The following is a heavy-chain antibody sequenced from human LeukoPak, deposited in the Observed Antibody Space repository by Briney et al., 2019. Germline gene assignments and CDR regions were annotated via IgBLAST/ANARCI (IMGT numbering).Heavy chain of an antibody. V-gene: IGHV3-23*01. Sequence: GSLRFSCAASGLSFTDYAMSWVRQAPGKGLEWVSAISASGGSTYYAASVKGRFTIYRDNSKNTLYLQMNILRAEDTALYYCAKDDKWNDGGGAFDIWGKGTLVSVSS. CDR3: AKDDKWNDGGGAFDI. J-gene: IGHJ3*02. CDR2: ISASGGST. CDR1: GLSFTDYA. D-gene: IGHD1-1*01.